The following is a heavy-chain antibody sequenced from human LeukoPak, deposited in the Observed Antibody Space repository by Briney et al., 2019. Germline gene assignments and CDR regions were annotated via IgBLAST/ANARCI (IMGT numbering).Heavy chain of an antibody. CDR3: ARLASVGTSWYFDY. Sequence: PSETLSLTCTVSGGSITDTSHYWAWFRQPPGKALEWIATIYYTGTTYFNPYLKSRVAISMDTSKNQFSLNLSSVTAADMAVYYCARLASVGTSWYFDYWGQGALGTVLS. CDR1: GGSITDTSHY. D-gene: IGHD1-26*01. CDR2: IYYTGTT. J-gene: IGHJ4*02. V-gene: IGHV4-39*01.